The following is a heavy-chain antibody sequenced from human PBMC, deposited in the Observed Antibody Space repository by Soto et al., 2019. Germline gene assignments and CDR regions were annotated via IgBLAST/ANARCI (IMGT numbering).Heavy chain of an antibody. CDR1: GGSFSGYD. CDR2: IYYSGST. CDR3: ARRYGSSFDY. J-gene: IGHJ4*02. D-gene: IGHD4-17*01. Sequence: PSETLSLTCGVYGGSFSGYDWSWIRQSPGKGLEWIGYIYYSGSTNYNPSLKSRVTISVDTSKNQFSLKLSSVTAADTAVYYCARRYGSSFDYWGQGTLVTVSS. V-gene: IGHV4-59*08.